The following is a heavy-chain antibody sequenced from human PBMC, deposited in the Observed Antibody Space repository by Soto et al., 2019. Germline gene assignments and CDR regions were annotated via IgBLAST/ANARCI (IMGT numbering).Heavy chain of an antibody. CDR2: IYYRGST. D-gene: IGHD2-2*02. CDR3: ARVAIACPSSSCYNHYYYSLDV. V-gene: IGHV4-30-4*01. Sequence: SETLSLTCTVSGGSISSDNFFWSWIRQPPGEGLEWIGYIYYRGSTYYNPSLESRLTLLVDTSKNQFSLKLRSVTAADTAVCYCARVAIACPSSSCYNHYYYSLDVWGQGTTVTVSS. CDR1: GGSISSDNFF. J-gene: IGHJ6*02.